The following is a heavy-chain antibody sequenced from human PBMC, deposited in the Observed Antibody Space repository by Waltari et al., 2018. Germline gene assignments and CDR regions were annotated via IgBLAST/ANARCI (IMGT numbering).Heavy chain of an antibody. CDR2: INPKSGAT. V-gene: IGHV1-2*02. D-gene: IGHD3-3*01. CDR1: GSPFCDYY. J-gene: IGHJ3*02. Sequence: QVHLVQSGAEVKKPGASVRVSCKTSGSPFCDYYLYWVRQAPGQGLEWMGWINPKSGATNPAQKFQGRVTLTRDTSTSTVYMELRGLTSDDTAIYYCARDLFPNFWSGYGFDIWGQGTKVTVSS. CDR3: ARDLFPNFWSGYGFDI.